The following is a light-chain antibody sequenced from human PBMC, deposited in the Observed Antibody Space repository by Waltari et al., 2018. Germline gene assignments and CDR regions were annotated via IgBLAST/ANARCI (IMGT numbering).Light chain of an antibody. Sequence: QSVLTQPPSVSGAPGQRVTISCTGTGSNIGAGYDVPWYQQRPRPAPKLLIYGSTSRPLGVPARFFGSTSGTSASLAITGLQAEDEADYYCQSYDTSLSVVFGGGTKLTVL. V-gene: IGLV1-40*01. CDR2: GST. CDR3: QSYDTSLSVV. J-gene: IGLJ3*02. CDR1: GSNIGAGYD.